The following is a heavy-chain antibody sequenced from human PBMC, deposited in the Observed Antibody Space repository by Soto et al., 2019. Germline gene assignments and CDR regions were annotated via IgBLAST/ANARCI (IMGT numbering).Heavy chain of an antibody. CDR2: MNPNSGNT. Sequence: QVQLVQSGAEVKKPGASVKVSCNASVYTFTSYDINWVRQATGQGREWMGWMNPNSGNTGYAEKFQGRVTMTRNTSISTAYMELSSLRSEDTAVYYCARGPGYYDSRPMDYWGQGTLVTVSS. CDR3: ARGPGYYDSRPMDY. CDR1: VYTFTSYD. D-gene: IGHD3-22*01. V-gene: IGHV1-8*01. J-gene: IGHJ4*02.